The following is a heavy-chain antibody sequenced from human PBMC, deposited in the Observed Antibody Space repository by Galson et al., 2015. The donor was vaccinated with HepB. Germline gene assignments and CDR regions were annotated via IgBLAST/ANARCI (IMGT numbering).Heavy chain of an antibody. D-gene: IGHD3-10*01. CDR3: AGQSGVFWHVFDI. V-gene: IGHV1-69*10. J-gene: IGHJ3*02. CDR1: GFIFNSHA. Sequence: SVRLSCEASGFIFNSHAISWVRQAPGQGLEWMGAISAILAIAYYAEIVQARFTITRDKSTNTTYMQLNSLRVEDTAVYYCAGQSGVFWHVFDIWGQGTMVTVSS. CDR2: ISAILAIA.